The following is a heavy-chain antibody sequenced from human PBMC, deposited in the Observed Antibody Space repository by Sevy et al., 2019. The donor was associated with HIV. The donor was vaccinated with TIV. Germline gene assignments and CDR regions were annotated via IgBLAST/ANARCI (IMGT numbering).Heavy chain of an antibody. CDR3: AGQWSSSADY. CDR1: GYNITSYW. Sequence: GESLKISCKGSGYNITSYWIGWVRQMPGKGLEWMGIINPRDSDTRYIPSFQGQVTIPVDKSINTAYLQWSSLKAPDTAMYYCAGQWSSSADYWGQGTLVTVSS. D-gene: IGHD6-6*01. J-gene: IGHJ4*02. V-gene: IGHV5-51*01. CDR2: INPRDSDT.